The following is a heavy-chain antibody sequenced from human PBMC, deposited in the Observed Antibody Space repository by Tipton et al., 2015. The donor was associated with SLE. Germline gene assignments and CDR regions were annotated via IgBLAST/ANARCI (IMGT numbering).Heavy chain of an antibody. V-gene: IGHV3-30*02. D-gene: IGHD6-19*01. CDR1: GFTFSDYG. CDR3: AKVGSGWYGVDY. Sequence: QLVQSGGGLVQPGRSLRLSCAASGFTFSDYGMHWVRQAPGKGLEWVAFIRYDGSVEDYADSVKGRFTISRDNSKNTLYLQMNNLRDEDTAAYHCAKVGSGWYGVDYWGQRIMVTVSS. J-gene: IGHJ4*02. CDR2: IRYDGSVE.